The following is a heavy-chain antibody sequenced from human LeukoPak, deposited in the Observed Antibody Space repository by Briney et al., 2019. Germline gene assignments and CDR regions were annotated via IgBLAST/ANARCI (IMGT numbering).Heavy chain of an antibody. J-gene: IGHJ5*02. Sequence: SVKVSCKVSGGTFISYAISWVRQAPGQGLEWMGGIIPIFGTANYAQKFQGRVTITADESTSTAYMELSSLRSEDTAVYYCARAAGFPWYWFDPWGQGTLVTVSS. CDR3: ARAAGFPWYWFDP. CDR1: GGTFISYA. CDR2: IIPIFGTA. V-gene: IGHV1-69*01. D-gene: IGHD2-8*01.